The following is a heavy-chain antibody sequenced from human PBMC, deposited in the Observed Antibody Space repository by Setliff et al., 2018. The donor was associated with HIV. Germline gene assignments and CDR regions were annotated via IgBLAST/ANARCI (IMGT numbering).Heavy chain of an antibody. CDR2: IYYSGST. J-gene: IGHJ4*02. D-gene: IGHD5-12*01. Sequence: SETLSLTCTVSGYSITNNNYWGWIRQPPGKGLEWIGYIYYSGSTYYNPSLKSRVTISVDTSKNQFSLKLSSVTAADTAVYYCATLKMATIYRDFDYWGQGTLVTV. CDR1: GYSITNNNY. CDR3: ATLKMATIYRDFDY. V-gene: IGHV4-28*01.